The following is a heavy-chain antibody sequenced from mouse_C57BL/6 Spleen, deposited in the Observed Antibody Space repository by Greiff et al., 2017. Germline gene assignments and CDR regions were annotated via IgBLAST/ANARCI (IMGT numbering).Heavy chain of an antibody. J-gene: IGHJ3*01. CDR1: GFTFSNYW. V-gene: IGHV6-3*01. CDR2: IRLKSDNYAT. D-gene: IGHD2-2*01. Sequence: EVKVEETGGGLVQPGGSMKLSCVASGFTFSNYWMNWVRQSPEKGLEWVAQIRLKSDNYATHYAESVKGRFTISRDDSKSSVYLQMNNLRAEDTGIYYCTGRLPLAYWGQGTLVTVSA. CDR3: TGRLPLAY.